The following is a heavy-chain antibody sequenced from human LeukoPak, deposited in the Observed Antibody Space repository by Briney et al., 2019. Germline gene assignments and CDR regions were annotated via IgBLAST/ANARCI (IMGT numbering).Heavy chain of an antibody. Sequence: ASVKVSCQASGYTFTSYDINWVRQATGQGLEWMGWMNPNSGNTGYAQKFQGRVTMTRNTSISTAYMELSSLRSEDTAVYYCARGRGTVGASLFDYWGQGTLVTVSS. CDR2: MNPNSGNT. D-gene: IGHD1-26*01. CDR1: GYTFTSYD. V-gene: IGHV1-8*01. CDR3: ARGRGTVGASLFDY. J-gene: IGHJ4*02.